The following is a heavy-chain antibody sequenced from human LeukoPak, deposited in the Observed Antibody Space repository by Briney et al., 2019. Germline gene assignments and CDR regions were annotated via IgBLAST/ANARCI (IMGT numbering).Heavy chain of an antibody. CDR1: GFTFSSYS. Sequence: GGSLRLSCAASGFTFSSYSMNWVRQAPGKGLEWVSSISSSSSYIYYADSVKGRLTISRDNAKNSLYLQMNSLRAEDTAVYYCARDLSGAAAAGTFWGQGTLVTVSS. D-gene: IGHD6-13*01. V-gene: IGHV3-21*01. J-gene: IGHJ4*02. CDR2: ISSSSSYI. CDR3: ARDLSGAAAAGTF.